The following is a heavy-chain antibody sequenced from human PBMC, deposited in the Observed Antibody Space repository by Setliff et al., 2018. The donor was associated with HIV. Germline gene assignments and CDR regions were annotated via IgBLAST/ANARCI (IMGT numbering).Heavy chain of an antibody. Sequence: GGSLRLSCAASGFTFSSYGMHWVRQAPGKGLEWVGRIRSKSHSYATAYAASLKGRFTISRDDSKNTAFLQMNSLKTEDTAVYYCTTDPLQGVVVLAATLGWFDPWGQGTLVTVSS. CDR2: IRSKSHSYAT. CDR3: TTDPLQGVVVLAATLGWFDP. CDR1: GFTFSSYG. V-gene: IGHV3-73*01. D-gene: IGHD2-15*01. J-gene: IGHJ5*02.